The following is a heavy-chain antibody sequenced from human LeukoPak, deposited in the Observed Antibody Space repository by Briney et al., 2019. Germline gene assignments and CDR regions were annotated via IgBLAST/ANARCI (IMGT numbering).Heavy chain of an antibody. CDR3: ARLYGGDDYVWGSYRPVGYFDY. Sequence: SETLSLTCTVSGGSISSYYWSWVRQPPGKGLEWIGYIYYSGSTNYNPSLKSRVTISVDTSKNQFSLKLSSVTAADTAVYYCARLYGGDDYVWGSYRPVGYFDYWGQGTLVTVSS. CDR2: IYYSGST. V-gene: IGHV4-59*08. D-gene: IGHD3-16*02. J-gene: IGHJ4*02. CDR1: GGSISSYY.